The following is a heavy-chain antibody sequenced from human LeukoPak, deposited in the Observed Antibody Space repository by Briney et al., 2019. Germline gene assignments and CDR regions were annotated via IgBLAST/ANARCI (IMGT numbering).Heavy chain of an antibody. J-gene: IGHJ4*02. Sequence: GESLKISCKGSGYSFTSYWIGWVRQMPGKGLEWMGIIYPGDSDTRYSPSFQGQVTISADKSVSTAYLQWSSLKASDTAMYYCARGLIGGDRVDSSGYYSLGYWGQGTLVTVSS. D-gene: IGHD3-22*01. V-gene: IGHV5-51*01. CDR3: ARGLIGGDRVDSSGYYSLGY. CDR1: GYSFTSYW. CDR2: IYPGDSDT.